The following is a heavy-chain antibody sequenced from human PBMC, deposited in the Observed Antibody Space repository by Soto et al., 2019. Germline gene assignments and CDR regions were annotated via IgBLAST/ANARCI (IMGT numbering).Heavy chain of an antibody. CDR1: GYTFTGYY. CDR3: ARGGEDCSSTSCPGFYYYYGMDV. CDR2: INPNSGGT. V-gene: IGHV1-2*04. Sequence: ASVKVSCKASGYTFTGYYMHWVRQAPGQGLEWMGWINPNSGGTNYAQKFQGWVTMTRDTSISTAYMELSRLRSDDAAVYYCARGGEDCSSTSCPGFYYYYGMDVWGQGTTVTVSS. J-gene: IGHJ6*02. D-gene: IGHD2-2*01.